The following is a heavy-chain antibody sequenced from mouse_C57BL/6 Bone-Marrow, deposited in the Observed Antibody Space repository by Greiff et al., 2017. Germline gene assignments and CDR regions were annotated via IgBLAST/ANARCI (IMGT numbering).Heavy chain of an antibody. D-gene: IGHD1-1*01. CDR3: AITTVVPYWYFDV. J-gene: IGHJ1*03. V-gene: IGHV1-52*01. CDR1: GYTFTSYW. Sequence: QVQLQQPGAELVRPGSSVKLSCKASGYTFTSYWMHWVKQRPIQGLEWIGNIDPSDSETHYNQKFKDKATLTVDKSSSTAYMQLSSLTSEDSAVYYCAITTVVPYWYFDVWGTGTTVTVSS. CDR2: IDPSDSET.